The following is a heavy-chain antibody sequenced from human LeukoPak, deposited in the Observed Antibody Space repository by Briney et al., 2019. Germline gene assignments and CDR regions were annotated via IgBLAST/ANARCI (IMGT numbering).Heavy chain of an antibody. Sequence: KPGGSLRLSCAASGFTFSDYYMSWIRQAPGKGLEWVSYISSSSSYTNYADSVKGRFTISRDNAKNSLYLQMNRLRAEDTAVYYWDRDGSVITRPRWWGEFAEYFQHWGQGTLVTVSS. J-gene: IGHJ1*01. CDR2: ISSSSSYT. CDR1: GFTFSDYY. D-gene: IGHD2-15*01. V-gene: IGHV3-11*06. CDR3: DRDGSVITRPRWWGEFAEYFQH.